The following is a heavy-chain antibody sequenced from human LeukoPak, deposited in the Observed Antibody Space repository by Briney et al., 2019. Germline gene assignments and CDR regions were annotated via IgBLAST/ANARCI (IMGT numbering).Heavy chain of an antibody. V-gene: IGHV4-39*01. CDR3: AGHYYDSSGYHPIDY. D-gene: IGHD3-22*01. CDR2: IDYSGST. J-gene: IGHJ4*02. Sequence: SETLSLTCTVSGGSISSSSYYWGWIRQPPGKGLEWIGSIDYSGSTYYNPSLKSRVTISVDTSKNQFSLKLSSVTAADTAVCYCAGHYYDSSGYHPIDYWGQGTLVTVSS. CDR1: GGSISSSSYY.